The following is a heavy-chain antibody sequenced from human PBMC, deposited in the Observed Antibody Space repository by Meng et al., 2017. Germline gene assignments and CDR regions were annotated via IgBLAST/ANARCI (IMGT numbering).Heavy chain of an antibody. CDR1: GFTFSSYE. CDR2: ISSSGSTI. J-gene: IGHJ6*02. CDR3: ARDGPTTVTTGPLYYYGMDV. D-gene: IGHD4-17*01. V-gene: IGHV3-48*03. Sequence: GSLKISCAASGFTFSSYEMNWVRQAPGKGLEWVSYISSSGSTIYYADSVKGRFTISRDNAKNSLYLQMNSLRAEDTAVYYCARDGPTTVTTGPLYYYGMDVWGQGTTVTVSS.